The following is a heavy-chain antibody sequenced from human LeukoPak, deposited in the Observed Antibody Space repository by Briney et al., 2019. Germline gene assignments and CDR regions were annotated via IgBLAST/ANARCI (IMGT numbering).Heavy chain of an antibody. CDR1: GGSISSSSYY. CDR3: ARHPPDSSGYFFDY. Sequence: PSETLSLTCTVSGGSISSSSYYWGWIRQPPGKGLEWIGSIYYSGSTYYNPSLKSRVTISVDTSKNQLSLKLSSVTAADTAVYYCARHPPDSSGYFFDYWGQGTLVTVSS. CDR2: IYYSGST. J-gene: IGHJ4*02. V-gene: IGHV4-39*01. D-gene: IGHD3-22*01.